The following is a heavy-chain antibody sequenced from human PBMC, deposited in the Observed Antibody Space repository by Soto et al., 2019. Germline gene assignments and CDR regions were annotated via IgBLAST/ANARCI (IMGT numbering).Heavy chain of an antibody. Sequence: PSETLSLTCTVSGGSISSSSYYWGWIRQPPGKGLEWIGSIYYSGSTYYNPSLKSRVTISVDTSKNQFSLKLSSVTAADTAVYYCARQNCSRTSCYEDYYYYYMDVWGKGTTVTFSS. V-gene: IGHV4-39*01. J-gene: IGHJ6*03. CDR3: ARQNCSRTSCYEDYYYYYMDV. CDR1: GGSISSSSYY. CDR2: IYYSGST. D-gene: IGHD2-2*01.